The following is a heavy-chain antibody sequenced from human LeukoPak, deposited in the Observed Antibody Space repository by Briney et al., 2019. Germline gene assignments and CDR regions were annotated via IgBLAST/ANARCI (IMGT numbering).Heavy chain of an antibody. CDR3: AKSVQPTLPYYYYYGMDV. J-gene: IGHJ6*02. D-gene: IGHD2-2*01. CDR2: INIRSSTI. Sequence: GGSLRLSCAASGFTFSAYTMNWVRQAPGKGLEWVSYINIRSSTIYYADSVKGRFTISRDNSKNTLYLQMNSLRAEDTAVYYCAKSVQPTLPYYYYYGMDVWGQGTTVTVSS. V-gene: IGHV3-48*01. CDR1: GFTFSAYT.